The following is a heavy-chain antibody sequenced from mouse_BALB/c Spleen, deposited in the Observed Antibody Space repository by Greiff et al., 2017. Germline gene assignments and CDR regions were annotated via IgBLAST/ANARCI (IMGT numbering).Heavy chain of an antibody. CDR2: INPSNGGT. D-gene: IGHD1-1*01. J-gene: IGHJ1*01. V-gene: IGHV1S81*02. Sequence: VQLQQSGAELVKPGASVKLSCKASGYTFTSYYMYWVKQRPGQGLEWIGEINPSNGGTNFNEKFKGKATLTVDKSSSTAYMQLSSLTSEDSAVFYGTRSPRYYYGSSWWYFDVWGAGTTVTVSS. CDR3: TRSPRYYYGSSWWYFDV. CDR1: GYTFTSYY.